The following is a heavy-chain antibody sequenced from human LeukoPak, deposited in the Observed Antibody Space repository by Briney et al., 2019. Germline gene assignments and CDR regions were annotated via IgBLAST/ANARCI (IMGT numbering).Heavy chain of an antibody. D-gene: IGHD6-19*01. CDR2: ISYDGSKE. V-gene: IGHV3-30-3*01. CDR3: ARDRVEIIVAGTVDC. J-gene: IGHJ4*02. CDR1: GFTFSNYP. Sequence: PGRSLRLSCAASGFTFSNYPVHWVRQAPGKGLEWVAVISYDGSKEYYADSVKGRFTISRDNSKNTLYLQMNSLRAEDTTVYYCARDRVEIIVAGTVDCWGQGTLVTVSS.